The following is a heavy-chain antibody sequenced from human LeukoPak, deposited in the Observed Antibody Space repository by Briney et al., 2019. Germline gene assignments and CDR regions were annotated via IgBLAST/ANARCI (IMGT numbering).Heavy chain of an antibody. J-gene: IGHJ5*02. D-gene: IGHD1-26*01. CDR2: IGGDGVNT. V-gene: IGHV3-23*01. CDR1: GLTFRNYA. Sequence: PGGSLRLSCAVSGLTFRNYAMSWVRQAPGMGLEWVSLIGGDGVNTFYADSVKGRFTISRDNPKNSLFLQMNSLRAEDSAVYYCAKRMGGSSPYNWFDPWGQGTLSPSPQ. CDR3: AKRMGGSSPYNWFDP.